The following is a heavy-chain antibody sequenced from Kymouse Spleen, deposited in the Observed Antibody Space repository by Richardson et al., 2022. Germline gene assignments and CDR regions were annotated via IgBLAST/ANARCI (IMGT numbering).Heavy chain of an antibody. V-gene: IGHV3-7*01. Sequence: EVQLVESGGGLVQPGGSLRLSCAASGFTFSSYWMSWVRQAPGKGLEWVANIKQDGSEKYYVDSVKGRFTISRDNAKNSLYLQMNSLRAEDTAVYYCARGSGSYYKHYFDYWGQGTLVTVSS. D-gene: IGHD3-10*01. CDR3: ARGSGSYYKHYFDY. CDR2: IKQDGSEK. CDR1: GFTFSSYW. J-gene: IGHJ4*02.